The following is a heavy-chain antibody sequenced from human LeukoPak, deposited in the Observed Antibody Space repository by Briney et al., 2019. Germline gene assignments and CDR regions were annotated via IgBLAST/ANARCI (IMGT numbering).Heavy chain of an antibody. J-gene: IGHJ3*02. Sequence: SETLSLTCTVSGGSISSYYWSWIRQPPGKGLEWIGYIYYSGSTYYNPSLKSRVTISVDTSKNQFSLKLSSVTAADTAVYYCASAFSENDAFDIWGQGTMVTVSS. CDR2: IYYSGST. V-gene: IGHV4-59*12. CDR3: ASAFSENDAFDI. CDR1: GGSISSYY.